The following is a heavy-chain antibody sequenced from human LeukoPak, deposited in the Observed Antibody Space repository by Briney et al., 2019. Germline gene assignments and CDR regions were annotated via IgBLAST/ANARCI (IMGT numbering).Heavy chain of an antibody. D-gene: IGHD5/OR15-5a*01. Sequence: PSQTLSLTCAISGDSVSSSSGTWNWIRQSPSRGLEWLGRTYYGSKWYYDYAVSLKSRITINPDTSKNLFSLQLTSVTPEDTAVYYCARGKSKRLDVWGQGTTVTVSS. V-gene: IGHV6-1*01. CDR1: GDSVSSSSGT. CDR2: TYYGSKWYY. J-gene: IGHJ6*02. CDR3: ARGKSKRLDV.